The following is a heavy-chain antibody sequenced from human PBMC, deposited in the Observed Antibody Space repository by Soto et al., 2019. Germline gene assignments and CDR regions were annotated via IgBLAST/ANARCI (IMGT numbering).Heavy chain of an antibody. CDR1: GFTFSTFG. CDR3: AKESTAMVATSLDS. D-gene: IGHD5-12*01. Sequence: QVQLVESGGGVVQPGRSLRLSCTASGFTFSTFGMHWVRQAPGRGLEWVTVISYEGSAQHYTDSVKGRFTISRDNSKNTLYLQMNSLRTEDTAVYYCAKESTAMVATSLDSWGQGIQVTVSS. J-gene: IGHJ4*02. V-gene: IGHV3-30*18. CDR2: ISYEGSAQ.